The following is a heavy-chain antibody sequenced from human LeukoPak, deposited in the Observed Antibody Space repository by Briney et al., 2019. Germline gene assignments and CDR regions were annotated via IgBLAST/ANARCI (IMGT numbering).Heavy chain of an antibody. J-gene: IGHJ4*02. CDR1: GFIFKSYW. Sequence: GGSLRLSCAASGFIFKSYWMSWVRQAPGKGLEWVANIKQDGSEENYVDSVRGRFTISRDNAKKSLHLQMNSLRAEDTAVYYCARDGDTAMVTNDYWGQGTLVTVSS. D-gene: IGHD5-18*01. CDR3: ARDGDTAMVTNDY. V-gene: IGHV3-7*01. CDR2: IKQDGSEE.